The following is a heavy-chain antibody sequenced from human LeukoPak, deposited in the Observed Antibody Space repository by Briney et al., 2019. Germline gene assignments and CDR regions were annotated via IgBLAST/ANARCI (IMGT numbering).Heavy chain of an antibody. CDR1: GGSFSGYY. D-gene: IGHD3-22*01. Sequence: PSETLSLTCAVYGGSFSGYYWSWIRQPPGKGLEWIGEINHSGSTNYNPSLKSRVTISVDTSKNQFSLKLSSVTAADTAVYYCARGYYYDSSGYYYPSRPFDYWGQGTLVTVSS. CDR2: INHSGST. CDR3: ARGYYYDSSGYYYPSRPFDY. V-gene: IGHV4-34*01. J-gene: IGHJ4*02.